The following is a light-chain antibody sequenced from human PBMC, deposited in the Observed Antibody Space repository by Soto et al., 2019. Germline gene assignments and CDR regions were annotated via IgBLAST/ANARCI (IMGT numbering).Light chain of an antibody. CDR3: GTWDSSLSTLV. V-gene: IGLV1-51*01. Sequence: QSVLTQPPSVSAAPRQKVTISCSGGSSHIGNNYVSWYQQLPGTAPKLLIFDNDKRPSGIPDRFSGSKSGTSATLGITGLQTGDEADYYCGTWDSSLSTLVFGGGTKVTVL. CDR1: SSHIGNNY. CDR2: DND. J-gene: IGLJ2*01.